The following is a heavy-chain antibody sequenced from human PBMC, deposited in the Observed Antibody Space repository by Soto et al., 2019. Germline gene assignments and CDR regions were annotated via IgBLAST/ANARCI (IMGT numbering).Heavy chain of an antibody. CDR2: IYTSGST. Sequence: SETLSLTCSVSGTSVSNYYWSWIRQPAGKGLEHIGRIYTSGSTSYNPSLKSRVAMSMDTSQTQIYLNLTSVTAADTAVYYCARGGIQLSYAFDYWGQGIQVTVSS. V-gene: IGHV4-4*07. CDR3: ARGGIQLSYAFDY. J-gene: IGHJ4*02. CDR1: GTSVSNYY. D-gene: IGHD5-18*01.